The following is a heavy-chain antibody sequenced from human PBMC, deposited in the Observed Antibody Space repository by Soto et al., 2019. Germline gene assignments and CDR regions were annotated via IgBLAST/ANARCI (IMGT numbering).Heavy chain of an antibody. Sequence: ASVKVSCKASGGTFSSYAISWVRQAPGQGLEWMGGIIPIFGTANYAQKFQGRVTITADESTSTAYMELNSLRGEDTAVYYCARYFRGSGRYFFDYWGQGTLVTVSS. CDR1: GGTFSSYA. V-gene: IGHV1-69*13. CDR3: ARYFRGSGRYFFDY. J-gene: IGHJ4*02. CDR2: IIPIFGTA. D-gene: IGHD6-19*01.